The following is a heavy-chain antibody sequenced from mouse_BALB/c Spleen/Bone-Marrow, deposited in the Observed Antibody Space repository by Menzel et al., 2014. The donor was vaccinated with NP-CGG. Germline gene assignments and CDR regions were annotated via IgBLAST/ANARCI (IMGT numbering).Heavy chain of an antibody. J-gene: IGHJ4*01. D-gene: IGHD2-1*01. CDR1: GFTFSSYG. CDR3: ARQNGNYGYYYAMDY. CDR2: ISGGGSYT. Sequence: EVHLVESGGGLVKPGGSLKLSCAASGFTFSSYGMSWVRQTPEKRLEWVATISGGGSYTYCPDSVKGRFTISRDNAKNNLYLQMSSLRSEDAALYYCARQNGNYGYYYAMDYWGQGTSVTVSS. V-gene: IGHV5-9-2*01.